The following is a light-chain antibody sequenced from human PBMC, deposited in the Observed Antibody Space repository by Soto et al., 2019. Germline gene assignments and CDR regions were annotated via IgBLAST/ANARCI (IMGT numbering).Light chain of an antibody. Sequence: DIQMTQSPSSVSASVGDRVTITCRASQDISSWLAWYQQNPGKAPKLLIYAASSLQSGVPSRFSGSGSWTDFNLTISSLQPDDFATYYCQPANSFPLTFGGGTKVEIK. J-gene: IGKJ4*01. V-gene: IGKV1-12*01. CDR2: AAS. CDR3: QPANSFPLT. CDR1: QDISSW.